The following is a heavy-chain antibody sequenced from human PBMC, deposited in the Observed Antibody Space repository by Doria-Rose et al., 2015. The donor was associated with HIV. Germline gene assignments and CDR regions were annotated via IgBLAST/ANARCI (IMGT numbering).Heavy chain of an antibody. CDR2: LDPEIGGT. CDR1: GYTFSDNE. V-gene: IGHV1-2*02. CDR3: TRGLFAWFAY. J-gene: IGHJ4*03. D-gene: IGHD3-22*01. Sequence: QVQLQQSGAELVRPGASVTLSCKASGYTFSDNELHWVKQTHVHGLEWIGTLDPEIGGTAYNQKCRCKAILNADKFSSTAYMELRSVTSEDSAVYYCTRGLFAWFAYWGQGTLVTVS.